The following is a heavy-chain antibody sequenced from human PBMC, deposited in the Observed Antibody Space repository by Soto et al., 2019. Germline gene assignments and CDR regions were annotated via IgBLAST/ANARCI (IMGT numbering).Heavy chain of an antibody. J-gene: IGHJ5*02. V-gene: IGHV3-23*01. D-gene: IGHD3-10*01. CDR1: GFTFSSYA. CDR3: EKDRENYYGLGNNYHVANWFDX. Sequence: GGSLRLSCAASGFTFSSYAMSWVRQAPGKGLEWVSSITTSGDITYYPDSVKVRFTISIDNSHNTLYLQMNSLRAEDTAVYYCEKDRENYYGLGNNYHVANWFDXWGQGTRVTVS. CDR2: ITTSGDIT.